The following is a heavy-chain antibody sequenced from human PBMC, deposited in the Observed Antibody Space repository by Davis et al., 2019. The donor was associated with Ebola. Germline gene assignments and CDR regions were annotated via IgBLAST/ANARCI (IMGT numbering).Heavy chain of an antibody. CDR2: FDPEDGET. J-gene: IGHJ4*02. Sequence: AASVKVSCKVSGYTLTELSIHWVRQAPGNGLEWIGGFDPEDGETIYAQKFQGRVTMTRDTSTSTVYMELSSLRSDDTAVYYCVTFLEQWLAYWGQGTLVTVSS. D-gene: IGHD6-19*01. CDR1: GYTLTELS. CDR3: VTFLEQWLAY. V-gene: IGHV1-24*01.